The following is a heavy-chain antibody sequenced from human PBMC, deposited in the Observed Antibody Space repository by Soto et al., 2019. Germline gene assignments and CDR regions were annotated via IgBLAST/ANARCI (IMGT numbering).Heavy chain of an antibody. J-gene: IGHJ4*02. D-gene: IGHD2-8*01. CDR2: ILYSGTT. Sequence: QVQLQETGPGLVKPSQTLSLTCTVSGGSISSGDYYWSWIRQPPEKGLEWIGHILYSGTTNYNPPLESRPTISVDTSMSKLSLKLTSVSAADTAVYYCARNGALDYWGRGTLVTVSS. CDR1: GGSISSGDYY. V-gene: IGHV4-30-4*01. CDR3: ARNGALDY.